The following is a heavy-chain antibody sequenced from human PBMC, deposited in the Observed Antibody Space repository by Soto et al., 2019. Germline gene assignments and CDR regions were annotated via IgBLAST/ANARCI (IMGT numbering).Heavy chain of an antibody. V-gene: IGHV1-46*03. CDR3: AREPTSSGWSDDAFDI. CDR1: GYTFTSYY. CDR2: INPSGGST. Sequence: QVQLVQSGAEVKKPGASVKVSCKASGYTFTSYYMHWVRQAPGQGLEWMGIINPSGGSTSYAQKFKGRVTMTRDTSTSTVYMELSSLRSEDTAVYYCAREPTSSGWSDDAFDIWGQGTMVTVSS. J-gene: IGHJ3*02. D-gene: IGHD6-19*01.